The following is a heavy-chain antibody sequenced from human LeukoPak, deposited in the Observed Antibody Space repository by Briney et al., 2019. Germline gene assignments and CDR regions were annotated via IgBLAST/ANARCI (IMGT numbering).Heavy chain of an antibody. V-gene: IGHV3-23*01. D-gene: IGHD4-23*01. Sequence: GRSLRLSCAASGFTFSSYAMSWVRQAPGKGLEWVSAISGSGGSTYYADSVKGRFTISRDNSKNTLYLQMNSLRAEDTAVYYCAKDMIMGEYGGNGNDAFDIWGQGTMVTVSS. CDR3: AKDMIMGEYGGNGNDAFDI. J-gene: IGHJ3*02. CDR1: GFTFSSYA. CDR2: ISGSGGST.